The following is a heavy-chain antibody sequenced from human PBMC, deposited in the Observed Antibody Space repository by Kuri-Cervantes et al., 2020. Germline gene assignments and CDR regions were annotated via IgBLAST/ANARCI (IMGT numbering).Heavy chain of an antibody. CDR1: GGSFSGYY. Sequence: SQTLSLTCAVYGGSFSGYYWSWIRQPPGKGLEWIGEINHSGSTNYNPSLKSRVTISVDTSKNQFSLKLSSVTAADTAVYYCARDRGRLQEVEHDAFDIWGQGTMVTVSS. J-gene: IGHJ3*02. CDR3: ARDRGRLQEVEHDAFDI. CDR2: INHSGST. D-gene: IGHD4-11*01. V-gene: IGHV4-34*01.